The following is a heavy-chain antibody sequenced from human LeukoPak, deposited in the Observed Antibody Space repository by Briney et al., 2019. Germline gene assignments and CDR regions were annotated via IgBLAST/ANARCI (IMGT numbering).Heavy chain of an antibody. CDR2: INHSGST. Sequence: SETLPLTCAVYGGSFSGYYWSWIRQPPGKGLEWIGEINHSGSTNYNPSLKSRVTISVDTSKNQFSLKLSSVTAADTAVYYCARVPVGYGYSFHYYYGMDVWGQGTTVTVSS. V-gene: IGHV4-34*01. J-gene: IGHJ6*02. D-gene: IGHD3-22*01. CDR1: GGSFSGYY. CDR3: ARVPVGYGYSFHYYYGMDV.